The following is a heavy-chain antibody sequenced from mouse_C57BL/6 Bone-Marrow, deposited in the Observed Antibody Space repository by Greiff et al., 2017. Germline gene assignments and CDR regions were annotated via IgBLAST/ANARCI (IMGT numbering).Heavy chain of an antibody. J-gene: IGHJ2*01. CDR2: ISSGGSYT. V-gene: IGHV5-6*01. CDR1: GFTFSSYG. CDR3: ARQGTGTDY. Sequence: EVKLVESGGDLVKPGGSLKLSCAASGFTFSSYGMSWVRQTPDKRLEWVATISSGGSYTYYPDSVKVLFTISRDNAKNTLYLQMSSLKSEDTAMYYCARQGTGTDYWGQGTTLTVSS. D-gene: IGHD4-1*01.